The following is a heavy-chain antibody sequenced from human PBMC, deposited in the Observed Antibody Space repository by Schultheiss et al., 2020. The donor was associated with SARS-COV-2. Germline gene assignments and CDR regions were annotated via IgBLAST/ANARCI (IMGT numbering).Heavy chain of an antibody. CDR2: INSDGSST. CDR3: ARVILDPQNGYYFDY. CDR1: GFTFSSYA. D-gene: IGHD1-1*01. Sequence: GGSLRLSCAASGFTFSSYAMSWVRQAPGKGLVWVSRINSDGSSTSYADSVKGRFTISRDNAKNSLYLQMNSLRDEDTAVYYCARVILDPQNGYYFDYWGQGTLVTVSS. J-gene: IGHJ4*02. V-gene: IGHV3-74*01.